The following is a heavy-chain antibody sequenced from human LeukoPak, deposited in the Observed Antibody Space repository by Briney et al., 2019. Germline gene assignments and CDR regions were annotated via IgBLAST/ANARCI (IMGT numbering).Heavy chain of an antibody. CDR3: ARERITMVRGTQYNWFDP. V-gene: IGHV1-46*01. Sequence: ASVKVSCKASGYTCTSYYMHWVRQAPGQGLEWMGIINPSGGSTSYAQKFQGRVTMTRDTSTSTVYMELSSLRSEDTAVYYCARERITMVRGTQYNWFDPWGQGTLVTVSS. CDR2: INPSGGST. CDR1: GYTCTSYY. D-gene: IGHD3-10*01. J-gene: IGHJ5*02.